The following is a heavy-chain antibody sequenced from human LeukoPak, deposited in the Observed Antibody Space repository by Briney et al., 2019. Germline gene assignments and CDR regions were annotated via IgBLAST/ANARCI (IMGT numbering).Heavy chain of an antibody. Sequence: SQTLSLTCTVPGGSISSGGYYWSWIRQHPEKGLEWIGYIHYSGSTYYHPSLKSRVSMSVDTSRNQFSLKLSSVTAADTAVYYCACGSNNWYNWFDPWGQGTLVTVSS. CDR2: IHYSGST. J-gene: IGHJ5*02. D-gene: IGHD1-1*01. CDR3: ACGSNNWYNWFDP. V-gene: IGHV4-31*03. CDR1: GGSISSGGYY.